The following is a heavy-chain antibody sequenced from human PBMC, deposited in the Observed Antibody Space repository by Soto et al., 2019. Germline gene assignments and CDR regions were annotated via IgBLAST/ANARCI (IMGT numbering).Heavy chain of an antibody. D-gene: IGHD3-10*01. J-gene: IGHJ4*02. CDR3: SRYRSGSGALDY. Sequence: EVQLVESGGGLVQPGGSLKLSCAASGFIVSGFGIHWVRQASGKGLEWVGRIRDKGNNYATTYAASMKGRFTISRADSETTSYLQMNSVITEYPAVYYCSRYRSGSGALDYWGQGTLVTVAS. CDR1: GFIVSGFG. V-gene: IGHV3-73*02. CDR2: IRDKGNNYAT.